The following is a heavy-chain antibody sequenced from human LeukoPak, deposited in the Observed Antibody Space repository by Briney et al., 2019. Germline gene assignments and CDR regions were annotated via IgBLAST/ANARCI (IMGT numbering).Heavy chain of an antibody. J-gene: IGHJ5*02. D-gene: IGHD1-14*01. V-gene: IGHV1-69*06. CDR2: IIHIFGTA. CDR3: ARDHRNWFDA. CDR1: GGTFSSYP. Sequence: SVKVSCKASGGTFSSYPISWVRQAPGQGLEWMGRIIHIFGTANYAQKFQGRVTITADKSTRTAYMELSSLRSEDTAVYYCARDHRNWFDAWGQGTLVTVSS.